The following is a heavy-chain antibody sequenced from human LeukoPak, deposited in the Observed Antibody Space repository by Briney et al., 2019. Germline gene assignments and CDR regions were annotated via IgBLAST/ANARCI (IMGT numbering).Heavy chain of an antibody. J-gene: IGHJ6*02. CDR1: GFTFSSYA. CDR2: ICGGGGDT. D-gene: IGHD3-10*01. V-gene: IGHV3-23*01. Sequence: GSLRLSCAASGFTFSSYAMSCVRQAPGKGREWGAGICGGGGDTSYADSVKGRYNTSRDNYKTMLYLQMNSLRAEDPAVYYCAKGAFMVRGVIISRGYYYGMDVWGQGTTVTVSS. CDR3: AKGAFMVRGVIISRGYYYGMDV.